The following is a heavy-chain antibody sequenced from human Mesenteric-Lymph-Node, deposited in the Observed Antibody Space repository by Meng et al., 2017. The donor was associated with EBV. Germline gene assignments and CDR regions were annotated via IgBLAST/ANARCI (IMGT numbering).Heavy chain of an antibody. D-gene: IGHD1-1*01. CDR2: IYYSGST. CDR1: GGSISSSSYY. CDR3: AGTVQLERHWFDP. V-gene: IGHV4-39*07. J-gene: IGHJ5*02. Sequence: HLQRPRSGPGLVKPPGTLSLTCTVSGGSISSSSYYWGWIRQPPGKGLEWIGNIYYSGSTYYNPSLKSRVTISVDTSKNQFSLKLSSVTAADTAVYYCAGTVQLERHWFDPWGQGTLVTVSS.